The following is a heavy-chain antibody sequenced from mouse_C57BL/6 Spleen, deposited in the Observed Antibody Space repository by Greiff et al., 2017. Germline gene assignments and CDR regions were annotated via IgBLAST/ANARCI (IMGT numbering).Heavy chain of an antibody. CDR1: GYAFSSSW. V-gene: IGHV1-82*01. D-gene: IGHD3-2*02. CDR2: IYPGDGAT. J-gene: IGHJ2*01. Sequence: QVQLKQSGPALVQPGASVKISCKASGYAFSSSWMNWVKQRPGKGLEWIGRIYPGDGATNYNGKFKGKATLTADKASSTAYMPLSSLTSEDSAVYFCARSKSAQVFDYWGQGTTLTVSS. CDR3: ARSKSAQVFDY.